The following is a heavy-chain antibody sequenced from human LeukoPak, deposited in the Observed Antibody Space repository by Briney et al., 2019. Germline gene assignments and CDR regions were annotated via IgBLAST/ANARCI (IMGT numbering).Heavy chain of an antibody. J-gene: IGHJ4*02. D-gene: IGHD6-6*01. CDR2: ISPTGSTT. V-gene: IGHV3-74*01. CDR1: GFSFSGHW. CDR3: ARGPNSSWSGLDF. Sequence: GGSLRLSCTASGFSFSGHWMHWARQLPGKGLVWVSRISPTGSTTSYADSVKGRFTVSRDNAKNTLYLQVNNLRVEDTAVYYCARGPNSSWSGLDFWGQGTLLTVSS.